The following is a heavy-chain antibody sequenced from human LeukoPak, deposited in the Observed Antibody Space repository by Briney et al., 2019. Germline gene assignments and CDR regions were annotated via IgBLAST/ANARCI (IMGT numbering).Heavy chain of an antibody. D-gene: IGHD2-21*01. CDR2: ISGSGGST. Sequence: GGSLRLSCAAPGLNINNYDMSWVRQAPGKGLEWVSAISGSGGSTYYADSVKGRFTISRDTSKNTLYLQTNSLRAEDTALYYCAKVSWNPAGGHFWGQGTPVTVSP. CDR1: GLNINNYD. V-gene: IGHV3-23*01. CDR3: AKVSWNPAGGHF. J-gene: IGHJ4*02.